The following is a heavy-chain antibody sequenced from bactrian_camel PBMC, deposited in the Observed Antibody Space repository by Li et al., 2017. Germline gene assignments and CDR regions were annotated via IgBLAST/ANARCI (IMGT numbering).Heavy chain of an antibody. V-gene: IGHV3S1*01. CDR3: AADPYPSQVVPCAPNN. CDR2: IYTNGPKT. CDR1: GYIFSSNC. J-gene: IGHJ4*01. Sequence: VQLVESGGGSVQAGGSLTLSCAASGYIFSSNCMGWFRQAPGKARDWVAVIYTNGPKTDYADSVEGRFTISHDYAKNTLSLQMNTLKPEDTGMYYCAADPYPSQVVPCAPNNWGQGTQVTVS. D-gene: IGHD7*01.